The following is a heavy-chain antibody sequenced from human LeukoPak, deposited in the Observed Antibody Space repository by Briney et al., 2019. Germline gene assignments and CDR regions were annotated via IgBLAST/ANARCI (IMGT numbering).Heavy chain of an antibody. Sequence: PGGSLRLSCAASGFTFSSYWKHWVRQAPGKRLVWVSRINSDGSSTSYADSVKGRFTISRDNAKNTLYLQMNSLRAEDTAVYYCARDPYDSSGYWDYFDYWGQGTLVTVSS. CDR2: INSDGSST. D-gene: IGHD3-22*01. V-gene: IGHV3-74*01. CDR3: ARDPYDSSGYWDYFDY. J-gene: IGHJ4*02. CDR1: GFTFSSYW.